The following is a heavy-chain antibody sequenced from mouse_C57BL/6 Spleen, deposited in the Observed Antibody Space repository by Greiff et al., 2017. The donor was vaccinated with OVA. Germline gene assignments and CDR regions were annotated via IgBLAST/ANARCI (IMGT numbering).Heavy chain of an antibody. D-gene: IGHD4-1*01. V-gene: IGHV1-64*01. J-gene: IGHJ2*01. Sequence: QVQLQQPGAELVKPGASVKLSCKASGYTFTSYWMHWVKQRPGQGLEWIGMIHPNSGSTNYNEKFKSKATLTVAKSSCTANMQLSSLRAEDSASYYCARERTGTEARDYWGQGTTLTVSS. CDR3: ARERTGTEARDY. CDR1: GYTFTSYW. CDR2: IHPNSGST.